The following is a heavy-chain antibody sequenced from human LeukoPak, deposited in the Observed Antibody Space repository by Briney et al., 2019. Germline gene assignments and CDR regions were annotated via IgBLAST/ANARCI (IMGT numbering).Heavy chain of an antibody. CDR2: INPNSGGT. J-gene: IGHJ5*02. CDR3: ARAHPLRYSS. Sequence: ASVKVSCKASGYTFTSHYMHWVRQAPEQGLEWMGWINPNSGGTNYAQKFQGRVTMTRDTSISTAYMELSRLRSDDTAVYYCARAHPLRYSSWGQGTLVTVSS. D-gene: IGHD3-9*01. V-gene: IGHV1-2*02. CDR1: GYTFTSHY.